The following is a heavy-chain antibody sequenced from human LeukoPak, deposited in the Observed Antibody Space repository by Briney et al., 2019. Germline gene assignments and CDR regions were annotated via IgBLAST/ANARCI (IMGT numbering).Heavy chain of an antibody. J-gene: IGHJ3*02. CDR2: ISGSGGST. V-gene: IGHV3-23*01. Sequence: GGSLRLSCAASGFTFSSYAMSWVRQAPGKGLEWVSGISGSGGSTYYADSVKGRFTISRDNPKNTLYLQMNSLRAKDTAVYYCAKVVPMTTVTTGAFDIWGQGTMVTVSS. CDR3: AKVVPMTTVTTGAFDI. D-gene: IGHD4-17*01. CDR1: GFTFSSYA.